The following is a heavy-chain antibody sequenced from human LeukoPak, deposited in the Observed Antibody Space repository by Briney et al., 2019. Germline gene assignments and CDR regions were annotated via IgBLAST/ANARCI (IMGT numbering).Heavy chain of an antibody. Sequence: GGSLRLSCAASGFTFSTYGIHWVRQAPGKGLEWVAFIGYDGSNKYYADSVKGRFTISRDNSKNTLYLQMNSLRAEDTAVYYCARGVGKCSSISCQFDYWGQGTLVTVSS. D-gene: IGHD2-2*01. J-gene: IGHJ4*02. CDR2: IGYDGSNK. CDR1: GFTFSTYG. V-gene: IGHV3-30*02. CDR3: ARGVGKCSSISCQFDY.